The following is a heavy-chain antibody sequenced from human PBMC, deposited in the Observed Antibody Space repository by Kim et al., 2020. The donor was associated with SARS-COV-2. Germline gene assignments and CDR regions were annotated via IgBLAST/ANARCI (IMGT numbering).Heavy chain of an antibody. CDR1: GDSMTSGNHY. CDR2: IYYNGGT. CDR3: SRHMNIFNWFDP. D-gene: IGHD2-15*01. Sequence: SETLSLTCIVSGDSMTSGNHYWGWIRQPPGKGLEWIGSIYYNGGTYYNPSLKSRVTISVDTSKNQFSLKLSSVIAADTAVYYCSRHMNIFNWFDPWGQGTLVTVSS. V-gene: IGHV4-39*01. J-gene: IGHJ5*02.